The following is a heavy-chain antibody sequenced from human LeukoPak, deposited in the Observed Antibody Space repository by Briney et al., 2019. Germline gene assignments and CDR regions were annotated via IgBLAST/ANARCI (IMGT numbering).Heavy chain of an antibody. CDR2: IYSGGST. V-gene: IGHV3-66*01. D-gene: IGHD2-2*01. J-gene: IGHJ4*02. CDR3: ALPAATINFDY. CDR1: GFTVSSNY. Sequence: PGGSLRLSCAASGFTVSSNYMSWVRQAPGKGLEWVSVIYSGGSTYYADSVKGRFTISRDNSKNTLYLQMNSLRAEDTAVYYCALPAATINFDYWGQATLVTVSS.